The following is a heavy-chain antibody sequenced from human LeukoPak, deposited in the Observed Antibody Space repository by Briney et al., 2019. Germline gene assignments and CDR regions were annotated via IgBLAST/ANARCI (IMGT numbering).Heavy chain of an antibody. CDR1: GFTFDDYA. J-gene: IGHJ4*02. D-gene: IGHD1-14*01. Sequence: GRSLRPSCAASGFTFDDYAMHWVRQAPGKGLEWVSGISWNSGSIGYADSVKGRFTISRDNAKNSLYLQMNSLRAEDTALYYCAKVSRKGYYFDYWGQGTLVTVSS. CDR3: AKVSRKGYYFDY. V-gene: IGHV3-9*01. CDR2: ISWNSGSI.